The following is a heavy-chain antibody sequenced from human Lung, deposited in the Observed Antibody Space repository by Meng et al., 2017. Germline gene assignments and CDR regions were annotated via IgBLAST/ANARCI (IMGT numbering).Heavy chain of an antibody. J-gene: IGHJ4*02. Sequence: HVHLQKAGPVLLTPSQPLSLTCFVSGVSFSDYYWSWIRQPPGKGLEWIGEINHSGSTNYNPSLESRATISVDTSQNNLSLKLSSVTAADSAVYYCARGPTTMAHDFDYWGQGTLVTVSS. V-gene: IGHV4-34*01. D-gene: IGHD4-11*01. CDR1: GVSFSDYY. CDR3: ARGPTTMAHDFDY. CDR2: INHSGST.